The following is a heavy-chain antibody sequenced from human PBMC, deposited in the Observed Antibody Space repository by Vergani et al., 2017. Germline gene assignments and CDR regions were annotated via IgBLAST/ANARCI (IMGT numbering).Heavy chain of an antibody. CDR1: GGYISSSSYY. Sequence: QVQLQESGPGLVKTSETLSLTCTVSGGYISSSSYYWGWIRQPPGKGLEWIGSIYYSGSTYYNPSLKSRVTISVDTSKNQFSLKLSSVTAADTAVYYCARLYYDENDAFDIWGQGTMVTVSS. V-gene: IGHV4-39*07. CDR3: ARLYYDENDAFDI. D-gene: IGHD3-22*01. J-gene: IGHJ3*02. CDR2: IYYSGST.